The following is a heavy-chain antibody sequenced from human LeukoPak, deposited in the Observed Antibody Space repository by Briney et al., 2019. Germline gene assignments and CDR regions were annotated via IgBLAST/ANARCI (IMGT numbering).Heavy chain of an antibody. J-gene: IGHJ4*02. CDR3: ARGHSEDIVVVVAATSLDY. CDR1: GYTFSSYA. D-gene: IGHD2-15*01. V-gene: IGHV3-30-3*01. CDR2: ISYDGSNK. Sequence: SCKGSGYTFSSYAMHWVRQAPGKGLEWVAVISYDGSNKYYADSVKGRFTISRDNSKNTLYLQMNSLRAEDTAVYYCARGHSEDIVVVVAATSLDYWGQGTLVTVSS.